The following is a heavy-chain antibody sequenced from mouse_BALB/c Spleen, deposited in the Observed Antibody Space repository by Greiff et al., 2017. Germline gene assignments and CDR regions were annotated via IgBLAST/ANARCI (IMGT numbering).Heavy chain of an antibody. J-gene: IGHJ4*01. CDR1: GYSITSGYY. Sequence: EVQVVESGPGLVKPSQSLSLTCSVTGYSITSGYYWNWIRQFPGNKLEWMGYISYDGSNNYNPSLKNRISITRDTSKNHFFLKLNSVTTEDTATYYCARKDYPFPYAMDYWGQGTSVTVSS. CDR2: ISYDGSN. D-gene: IGHD2-4*01. V-gene: IGHV3-6*02. CDR3: ARKDYPFPYAMDY.